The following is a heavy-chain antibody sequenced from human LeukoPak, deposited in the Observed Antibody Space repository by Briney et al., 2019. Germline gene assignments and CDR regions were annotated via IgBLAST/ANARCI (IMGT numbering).Heavy chain of an antibody. CDR1: GGSISSYY. Sequence: SETLSLTCTVSGGSISSYYWSWIRQPAGKGLEWIGRIYTSGSTNYNPSLKSRVTMSVRTSKNHLFLKLSSVTAADTAVYYCARPSVPYYSLSGADYYYMDVWGKGTTVTVS. D-gene: IGHD7-27*01. CDR3: ARPSVPYYSLSGADYYYMDV. V-gene: IGHV4-4*07. CDR2: IYTSGST. J-gene: IGHJ6*03.